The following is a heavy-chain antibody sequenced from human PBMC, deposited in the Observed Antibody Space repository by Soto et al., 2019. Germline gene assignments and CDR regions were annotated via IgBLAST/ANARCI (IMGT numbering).Heavy chain of an antibody. CDR2: IRSKANSYAT. CDR3: TRAKXQLLPLPGIYYYYGMDV. J-gene: IGHJ6*01. CDR1: GFTFSGSA. D-gene: IGHD2-2*01. V-gene: IGHV3-73*01. Sequence: PGGSLRLSCAASGFTFSGSAMHWVRQASGKGLEWVGRIRSKANSYATAYAASVKGRFTISRDDSKNTAYLQMNSLKTEDTAVYYCTRAKXQLLPLPGIYYYYGMDVWGQGTTVTVSS.